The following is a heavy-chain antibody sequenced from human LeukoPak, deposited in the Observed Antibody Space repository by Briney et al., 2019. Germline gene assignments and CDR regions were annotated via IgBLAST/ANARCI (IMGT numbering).Heavy chain of an antibody. V-gene: IGHV1-46*01. J-gene: IGHJ4*02. CDR3: AREYSAAGLGY. CDR2: INPSGGST. Sequence: ASVKVSCKASGYTFTSYYMHWVRQAPGQGLEWMGIINPSGGSTSYAQKFQGRVTMTRNTSISTAYMELSSLRSEDTAVYYCAREYSAAGLGYWGQGTLVTVSS. CDR1: GYTFTSYY. D-gene: IGHD6-13*01.